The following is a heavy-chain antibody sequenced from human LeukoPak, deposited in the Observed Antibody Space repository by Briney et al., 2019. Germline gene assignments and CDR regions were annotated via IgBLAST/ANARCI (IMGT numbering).Heavy chain of an antibody. CDR3: ARGRGRQVGTRWHPDTHHDY. CDR2: IYYTGRT. Sequence: SETLSLTCTVSGDSISDINHYWGWIRQPPGKELEWIGNIYYTGRTFYNPSLKSRVTISRDTSKNQFSLKLSSLTTADTALYFCARGRGRQVGTRWHPDTHHDYWGQGILVTVSS. D-gene: IGHD6-13*01. V-gene: IGHV4-39*01. CDR1: GDSISDINHY. J-gene: IGHJ4*02.